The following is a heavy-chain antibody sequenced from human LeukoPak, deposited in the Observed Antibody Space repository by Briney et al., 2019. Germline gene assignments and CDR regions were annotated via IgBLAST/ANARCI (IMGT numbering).Heavy chain of an antibody. D-gene: IGHD3-16*02. CDR1: GFTFSSYA. CDR2: ISGSGGST. CDR3: AKPLYDYVWGSYRARDY. J-gene: IGHJ4*02. Sequence: TGGSLRLSCAASGFTFSSYAMSWVRQAPGKGLEWVSAISGSGGSTYYADSVKGRFTISRDNSKNTLYLQMNSLRAEDTAVYYCAKPLYDYVWGSYRARDYWGQGTLVTVSS. V-gene: IGHV3-23*01.